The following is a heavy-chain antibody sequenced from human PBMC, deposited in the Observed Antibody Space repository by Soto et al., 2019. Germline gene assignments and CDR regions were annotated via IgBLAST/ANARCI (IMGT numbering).Heavy chain of an antibody. CDR1: GGSVSSGSYY. V-gene: IGHV4-61*01. CDR3: AKGGYNYGFLFDC. J-gene: IGHJ4*02. CDR2: IFYSGST. D-gene: IGHD5-18*01. Sequence: SETLSLTCTVSGGSVSSGSYYWICIRQPPGKGLEWIGYIFYSGSTNYNPSLRSRVTILVDMSKNPLYLQMNSLRAEDTAVYYCAKGGYNYGFLFDCWGQGTLVTVSS.